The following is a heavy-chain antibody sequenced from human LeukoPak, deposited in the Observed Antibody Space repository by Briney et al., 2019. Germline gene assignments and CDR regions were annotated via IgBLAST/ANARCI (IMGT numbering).Heavy chain of an antibody. J-gene: IGHJ6*03. V-gene: IGHV1-18*01. D-gene: IGHD3-9*01. Sequence: GASVKVSCKASNYPFTRYGISWVRQAPGQGLEWMGWISGSNGNTNYAQKFQGRVSMTADASTSTAYMELRSLRSDDTAVYYCARELRYFDWLLSTRNYYYYYYMDVWGKGTTVTVSS. CDR3: ARELRYFDWLLSTRNYYYYYYMDV. CDR2: ISGSNGNT. CDR1: NYPFTRYG.